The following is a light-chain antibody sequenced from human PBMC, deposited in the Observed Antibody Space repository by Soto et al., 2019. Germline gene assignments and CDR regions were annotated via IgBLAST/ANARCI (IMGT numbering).Light chain of an antibody. CDR2: AAS. CDR1: QSISSY. V-gene: IGKV1-39*01. Sequence: DIQMTQSPSSLSASVGDRVTIPCRASQSISSYLNWYQQKPGKAPKLLIYAASSLQSGVPSRFSGSGSGTDFSLTIRSLQPEDSATYFCQQGYSTPITFGQGTRLEIK. CDR3: QQGYSTPIT. J-gene: IGKJ5*01.